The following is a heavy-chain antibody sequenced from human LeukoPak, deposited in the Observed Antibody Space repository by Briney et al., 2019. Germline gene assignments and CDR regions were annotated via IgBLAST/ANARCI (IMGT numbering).Heavy chain of an antibody. CDR3: XXXXAXXXXVPHY. CDR1: GFSLSSPGVG. J-gene: IGHJ4*02. Sequence: SGPTLVNPTQTLTLTCTCSGFSLSSPGVGVGWIRQPPGKALEWLALVYWNDANRYSPSLRSRLTITKNSTRKQVVLTMTTTYXXXXXXXXXXXXXAXXXXVPHYXXXGXLVTVS. D-gene: IGHD3-10*01. CDR2: VYWNDAN. V-gene: IGHV2-5*01.